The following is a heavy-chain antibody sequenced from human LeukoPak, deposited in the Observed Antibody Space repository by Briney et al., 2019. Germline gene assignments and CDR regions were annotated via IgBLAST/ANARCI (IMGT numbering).Heavy chain of an antibody. J-gene: IGHJ4*02. Sequence: ASETLSLTCAVSGGSISSGGYSWSWIRQPPGKGLEWIGYIYYSGSTNYNPSLKSRVTISVDTSKNQFSLKLSSVTAADTAVYYCARGPWNYYDSSGYYPPPYYFDYWGQGTLVTVSS. CDR3: ARGPWNYYDSSGYYPPPYYFDY. CDR2: IYYSGST. CDR1: GGSISSGGYS. D-gene: IGHD3-22*01. V-gene: IGHV4-30-4*07.